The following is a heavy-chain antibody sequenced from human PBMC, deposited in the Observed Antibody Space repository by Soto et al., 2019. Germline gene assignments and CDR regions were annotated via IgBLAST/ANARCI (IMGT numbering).Heavy chain of an antibody. Sequence: QVQLVQSGAEVKKPGASVKVSCKASGYTFTSYGISWVRQAPGQGLEWMGWISAYNGNTNYAQKLQGRVTMTTDTSTSTAYMELRRLRSDDTAVYYCARDQGYCSGGSCYLEDYFDYCGQGTLVTFSS. CDR3: ARDQGYCSGGSCYLEDYFDY. CDR1: GYTFTSYG. D-gene: IGHD2-15*01. J-gene: IGHJ4*02. CDR2: ISAYNGNT. V-gene: IGHV1-18*01.